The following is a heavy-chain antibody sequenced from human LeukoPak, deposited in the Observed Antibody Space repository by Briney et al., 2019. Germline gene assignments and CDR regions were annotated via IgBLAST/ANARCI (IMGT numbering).Heavy chain of an antibody. Sequence: GASVKVSCKASGYSFTGYYMHWVRQAPGKGLEWLGWINPDTGWTSYAQRFEGRVTMARDTSISTGYMELRRLTSDDTAVYYCARGGEVCSSTSCYRGHEYWGQGTLVTVSS. V-gene: IGHV1-2*02. CDR2: INPDTGWT. CDR1: GYSFTGYY. J-gene: IGHJ4*02. D-gene: IGHD2-2*01. CDR3: ARGGEVCSSTSCYRGHEY.